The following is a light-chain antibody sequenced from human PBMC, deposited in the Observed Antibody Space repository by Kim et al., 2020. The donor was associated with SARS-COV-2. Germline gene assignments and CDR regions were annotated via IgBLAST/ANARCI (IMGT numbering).Light chain of an antibody. CDR3: ATWDSSLSVGV. CDR2: DTD. V-gene: IGLV1-51*01. J-gene: IGLJ3*02. CDR1: RSNIGNNP. Sequence: QSVLTQPPSVSAAPGHKVTISCSGSRSNIGNNPVSWYQQFPGTAPRLITYDTDKRPSGIPDRFSSSKSGTSATLGITGLRTGDEVDYYCATWDSSLSVGVFGGGTRVTVL.